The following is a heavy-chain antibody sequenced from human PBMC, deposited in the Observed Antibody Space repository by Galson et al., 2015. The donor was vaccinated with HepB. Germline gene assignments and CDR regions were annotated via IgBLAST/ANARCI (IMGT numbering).Heavy chain of an antibody. D-gene: IGHD1-1*01. Sequence: SVKVSCKASGYTFNRYHMHWVRQAPGQGLEWMGIITPTDGSTGYAQKFQGRVTMTRDTSTSTFYMELSSLRSEDTALYYCARDSTYWSSDYWGQGTLVTASS. V-gene: IGHV1-46*02. J-gene: IGHJ4*02. CDR2: ITPTDGST. CDR1: GYTFNRYH. CDR3: ARDSTYWSSDY.